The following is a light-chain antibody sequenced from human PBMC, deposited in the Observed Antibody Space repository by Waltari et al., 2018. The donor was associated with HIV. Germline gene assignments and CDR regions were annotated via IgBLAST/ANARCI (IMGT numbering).Light chain of an antibody. CDR3: CSYAGIYTFL. CDR2: DVT. Sequence: QSALTQPRPVSGSPGQSVTIPCTGTSRDVGGYNYVSWYQPHPGKAPKLMIYDVTKRPSGVPDRFSGSKSGNTASLTISGLQAEDEADYYCCSYAGIYTFLFGGGTKLTVL. J-gene: IGLJ2*01. CDR1: SRDVGGYNY. V-gene: IGLV2-11*01.